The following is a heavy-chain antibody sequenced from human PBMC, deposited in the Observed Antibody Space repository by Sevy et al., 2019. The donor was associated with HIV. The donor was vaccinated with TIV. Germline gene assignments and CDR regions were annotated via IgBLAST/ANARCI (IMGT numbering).Heavy chain of an antibody. D-gene: IGHD3-22*01. J-gene: IGHJ3*02. V-gene: IGHV3-23*01. CDR2: ISGSGGST. Sequence: GESLKISCAASGFTFSTYTMNWVRQAPGKGLEWVSAISGSGGSTYYADSVKGRFTISRDKSKNTLYLQMNSLRIEDTAVYYCAGGRYDSSGSFDAFDIWGQGTMVTVSS. CDR3: AGGRYDSSGSFDAFDI. CDR1: GFTFSTYT.